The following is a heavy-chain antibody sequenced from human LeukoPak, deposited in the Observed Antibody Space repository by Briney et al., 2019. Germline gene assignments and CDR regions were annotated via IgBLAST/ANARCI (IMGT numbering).Heavy chain of an antibody. Sequence: PXGSLRLSCAASGFTFSSYSMNWVRQAPGKGLEWVSSISSSSSYIYYADSVKGRFTISRDNAKNSLYLQMNSLRAEDTAVYYCARDRLWFGESGFDPWGQGTLVTVXS. V-gene: IGHV3-21*01. D-gene: IGHD3-10*01. CDR2: ISSSSSYI. CDR1: GFTFSSYS. J-gene: IGHJ5*02. CDR3: ARDRLWFGESGFDP.